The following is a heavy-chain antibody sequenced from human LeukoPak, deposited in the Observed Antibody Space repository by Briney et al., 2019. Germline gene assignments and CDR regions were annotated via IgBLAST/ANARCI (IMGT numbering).Heavy chain of an antibody. J-gene: IGHJ6*03. Sequence: SVKVSCKASGGTFSSYAISWVRQAPGQGLEWMGGIIPIFGTANYAQKFQGRVTITADESTSTAYMELSSLRSEDTAVYYCARSRPSGSYQNYYYYYYMDVWGKGTTVTISS. CDR1: GGTFSSYA. V-gene: IGHV1-69*13. D-gene: IGHD1-26*01. CDR3: ARSRPSGSYQNYYYYYYMDV. CDR2: IIPIFGTA.